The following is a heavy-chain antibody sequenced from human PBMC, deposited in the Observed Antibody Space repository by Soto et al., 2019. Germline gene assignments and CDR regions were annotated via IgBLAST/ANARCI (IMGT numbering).Heavy chain of an antibody. D-gene: IGHD6-13*01. J-gene: IGHJ6*02. CDR3: AKGLIAAAGHYYYGMDV. CDR1: GFTFSSYG. Sequence: GGSLRLSCAASGFTFSSYGMHWVRQAPGKGLEWVAVISYDGSNKYYADSVKGRFTISRDNSKNTLYLQMNSLRAEDTAVYYCAKGLIAAAGHYYYGMDVWGQGTTVTVS. CDR2: ISYDGSNK. V-gene: IGHV3-30*18.